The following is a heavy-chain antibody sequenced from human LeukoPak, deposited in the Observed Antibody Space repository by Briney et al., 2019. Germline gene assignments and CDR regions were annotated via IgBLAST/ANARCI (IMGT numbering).Heavy chain of an antibody. CDR3: ARGVMVRGVNLDY. CDR2: ISYDGSNK. D-gene: IGHD3-10*01. Sequence: GRSLRLSCAASGFTFSSYAMHWVRQAPGKGLEWVAVISYDGSNKYYADSVKGRFTIPRDNSKNTLYLQMNSLRAEDTAVYYCARGVMVRGVNLDYWGQGTLVTVSS. J-gene: IGHJ4*02. CDR1: GFTFSSYA. V-gene: IGHV3-30*04.